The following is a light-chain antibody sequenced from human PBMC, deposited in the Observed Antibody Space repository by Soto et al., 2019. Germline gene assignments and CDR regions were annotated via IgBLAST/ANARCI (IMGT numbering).Light chain of an antibody. V-gene: IGLV2-11*01. CDR1: PTDVGGYNY. CDR2: DVN. Sequence: QSVLTQPRSVSGSPGQSVTISCTGTPTDVGGYNYVSWYQQHPGKAPKLIIYDVNKRPTGVPDRFSGSKSGITASLTISGLRPEDEADYHCCSYVGSYLFVFGTATKLTVL. CDR3: CSYVGSYLFV. J-gene: IGLJ1*01.